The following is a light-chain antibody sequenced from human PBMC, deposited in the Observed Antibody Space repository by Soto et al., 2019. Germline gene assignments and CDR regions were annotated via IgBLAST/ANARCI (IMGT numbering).Light chain of an antibody. CDR2: TTS. CDR3: QQGNNWPIFT. J-gene: IGKJ3*01. V-gene: IGKV3-11*01. Sequence: EIVLTQSPATLSLSPGERATLSCRASQSVSKSLAWYQQKPGQAPRLLIYTTSNRATGLPARFSGSGSRTDFTLTISSLEPEDFAVYYCQQGNNWPIFTFGPGTKVDIK. CDR1: QSVSKS.